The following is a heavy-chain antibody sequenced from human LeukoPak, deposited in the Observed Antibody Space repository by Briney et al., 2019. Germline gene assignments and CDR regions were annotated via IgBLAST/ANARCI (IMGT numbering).Heavy chain of an antibody. CDR1: GYTFTGYY. Sequence: ASVKVSCKASGYTFTGYYMHWMRQAPGQGLEWMGWINPNSGGTNYAQKFQGRVTMTRDTSISTAYMELSRLRSDDTAVYYCARAKTPGIAVAADYRGQGTLVTVSS. CDR3: ARAKTPGIAVAADY. V-gene: IGHV1-2*02. CDR2: INPNSGGT. J-gene: IGHJ4*02. D-gene: IGHD6-19*01.